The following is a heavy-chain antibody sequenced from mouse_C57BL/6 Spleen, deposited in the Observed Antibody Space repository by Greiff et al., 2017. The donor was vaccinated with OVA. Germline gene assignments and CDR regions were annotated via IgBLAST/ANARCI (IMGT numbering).Heavy chain of an antibody. CDR3: ASLYGNYWYFDV. CDR1: GYAFSSSW. V-gene: IGHV1-82*01. D-gene: IGHD2-1*01. CDR2: IYPGDGDT. Sequence: QVQLQQSGPELVKPGASVKISCKASGYAFSSSWMNWVKQRPGKGLEWIGRIYPGDGDTNYNGKFKGKATLTADKSPSTAYMQLSSLTSEDSAVYFCASLYGNYWYFDVWGTGTTVTVSS. J-gene: IGHJ1*03.